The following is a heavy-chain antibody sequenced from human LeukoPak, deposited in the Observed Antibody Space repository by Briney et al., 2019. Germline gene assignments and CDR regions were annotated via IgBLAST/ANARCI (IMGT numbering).Heavy chain of an antibody. CDR1: GYTFTSYG. V-gene: IGHV1-18*01. Sequence: ASVKVSCKASGYTFTSYGISWVRQAPGQGLEWMGWISAYNGNTNYAQKLQGRVTMTTDTSTSTAYMELRSLRSDDTAVYYCARGDLIAVAGTYYYYGMDVWGQGTTVTVSS. D-gene: IGHD6-19*01. CDR2: ISAYNGNT. J-gene: IGHJ6*02. CDR3: ARGDLIAVAGTYYYYGMDV.